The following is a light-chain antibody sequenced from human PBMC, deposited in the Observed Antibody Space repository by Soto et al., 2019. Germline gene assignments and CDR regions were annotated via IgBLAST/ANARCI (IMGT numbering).Light chain of an antibody. Sequence: DIQMTQSPSSLSASVGDRVTITCRASQSISGYLNWYQKKSGQAPRLLMYAASTLQSGVPSRFSGSGSGTDFTLTISSLQPEDFATYYCQQLNSYSITFGQGTRLEI. V-gene: IGKV1-9*01. J-gene: IGKJ5*01. CDR1: QSISGY. CDR2: AAS. CDR3: QQLNSYSIT.